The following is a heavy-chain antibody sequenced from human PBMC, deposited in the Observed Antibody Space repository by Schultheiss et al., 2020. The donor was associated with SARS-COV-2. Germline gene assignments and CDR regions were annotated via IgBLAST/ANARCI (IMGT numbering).Heavy chain of an antibody. CDR3: ARDPLGYCSGGSCYS. D-gene: IGHD2-15*01. Sequence: GESLKISCAASGFTFSSYAMHWVRQAPGKGLEWVAVISYDGSNKYYADSVKGRFTISRDNAKNSLYLQMNSLRAEDTAVYYCARDPLGYCSGGSCYSWGQGTLVTVSS. J-gene: IGHJ4*02. CDR2: ISYDGSNK. CDR1: GFTFSSYA. V-gene: IGHV3-30-3*01.